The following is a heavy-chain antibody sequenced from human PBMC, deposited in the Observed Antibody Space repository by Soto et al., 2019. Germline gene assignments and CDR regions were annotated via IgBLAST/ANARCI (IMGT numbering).Heavy chain of an antibody. D-gene: IGHD2-2*01. Sequence: GASVKVSCKASVYTYTSYGSSWVRQAPGQGLEWMGWISAYNGNTNYAQKLQGRVTMTTDTSTSTAYMELRSLRSDDTAVYYCARDPGDIVVVPAIDPWGQGTLVTVS. J-gene: IGHJ5*02. CDR1: VYTYTSYG. CDR3: ARDPGDIVVVPAIDP. CDR2: ISAYNGNT. V-gene: IGHV1-18*01.